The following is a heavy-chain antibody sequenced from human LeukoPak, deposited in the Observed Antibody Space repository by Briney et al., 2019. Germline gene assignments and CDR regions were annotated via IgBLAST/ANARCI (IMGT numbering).Heavy chain of an antibody. J-gene: IGHJ4*02. CDR3: AKGARQWLSTYYYFDY. D-gene: IGHD6-19*01. V-gene: IGHV3-30*18. Sequence: PGGSLRLSCAASGFMFRNYGMHWVRQAPGKGLEWVAVTSHDGSNIYYVDSVKGRLTISRDNSKNTLYLQMNSLRAEDTAVYYCAKGARQWLSTYYYFDYWGQGTPVTVSS. CDR1: GFMFRNYG. CDR2: TSHDGSNI.